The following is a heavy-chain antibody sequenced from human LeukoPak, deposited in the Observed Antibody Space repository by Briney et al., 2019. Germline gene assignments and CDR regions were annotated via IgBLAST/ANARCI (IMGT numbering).Heavy chain of an antibody. CDR3: ARHKRVDSSSWYDGGWFDP. Sequence: SETLSLTCAVYGGSFSGYYWSWIRQPPGKGLEWIGEINHSGSTNYNPSLKSRVTISVDTSKNQFSLKLSSVTAADTAVYYCARHKRVDSSSWYDGGWFDPWGQGTLVTVSS. CDR1: GGSFSGYY. V-gene: IGHV4-34*01. CDR2: INHSGST. D-gene: IGHD6-13*01. J-gene: IGHJ5*02.